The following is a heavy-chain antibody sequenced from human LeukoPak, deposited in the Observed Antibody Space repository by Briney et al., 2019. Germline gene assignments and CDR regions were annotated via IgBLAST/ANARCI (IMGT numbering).Heavy chain of an antibody. Sequence: GGSLRLSCAASRFTFRNYAMSWVRQAPGKGLEWVSAISASGGTPYYADSVKGRFTISRDNSQNTLYLQMNSLRAEDTAVYYCAKRHIAALGGDAFDAWGQGTMVTVSS. CDR1: RFTFRNYA. CDR2: ISASGGTP. CDR3: AKRHIAALGGDAFDA. D-gene: IGHD5-12*01. J-gene: IGHJ3*01. V-gene: IGHV3-23*01.